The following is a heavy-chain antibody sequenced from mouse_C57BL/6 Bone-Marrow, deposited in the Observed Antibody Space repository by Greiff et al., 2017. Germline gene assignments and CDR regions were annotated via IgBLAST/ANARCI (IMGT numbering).Heavy chain of an antibody. CDR1: GFTFSDYG. Sequence: EVKLEESGGGLVKPGGSLKLSCAASGFTFSDYGMHWVRQAPEKGLEWVAYISSGGSTIYYADTVKGRFTISRDNAKNTLFLQMTSLRSEDTAMYYCASGDYGHNCYAMDYWGQGTSVTVSS. CDR3: ASGDYGHNCYAMDY. J-gene: IGHJ4*01. D-gene: IGHD2-4*01. V-gene: IGHV5-17*01. CDR2: ISSGGSTI.